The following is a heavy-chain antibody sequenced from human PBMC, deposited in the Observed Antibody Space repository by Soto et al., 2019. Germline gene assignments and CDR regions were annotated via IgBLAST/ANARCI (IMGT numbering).Heavy chain of an antibody. D-gene: IGHD3-22*01. Sequence: GGSLRLSCAASEFTFSASTMHWVRQASGKGLERVGRVRTKANNYATTYAASVKSTFTISRDDSKNTAYLQMNSLKTEDTAVYYCTSLYYYDGGPWGQGTTVTVSS. CDR2: VRTKANNYAT. J-gene: IGHJ6*02. V-gene: IGHV3-73*01. CDR3: TSLYYYDGGP. CDR1: EFTFSAST.